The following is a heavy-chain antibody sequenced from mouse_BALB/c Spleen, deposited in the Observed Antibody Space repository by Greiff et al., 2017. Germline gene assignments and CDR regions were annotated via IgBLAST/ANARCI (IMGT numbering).Heavy chain of an antibody. V-gene: IGHV5-6*01. D-gene: IGHD2-12*01. CDR1: GFTFSSYG. Sequence: EVQLVESGGDLVKPGGSLKLSCAASGFTFSSYGMSWVRQTPDKRLEWVATISSGGSYTYYPDSVKGRFTISRDNAKNTLYLQMSSLKSEDTAMYYCARHTNSPWFAYWGQGTLVTVSA. J-gene: IGHJ3*01. CDR2: ISSGGSYT. CDR3: ARHTNSPWFAY.